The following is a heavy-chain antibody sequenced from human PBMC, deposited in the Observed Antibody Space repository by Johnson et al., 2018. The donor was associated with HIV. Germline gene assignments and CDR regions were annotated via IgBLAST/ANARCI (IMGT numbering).Heavy chain of an antibody. D-gene: IGHD1-26*01. CDR3: AKGSWALWSP. V-gene: IGHV3-9*01. CDR1: GFTFDDYA. Sequence: VQLVESGGGLVQPGMSLRLSCAASGFTFDDYAMHWVREAPGKGLEWVSSISWNSGNIGYADSVKGRFTISRDNAKNTLYLQMNSLRAEDTAVYYCAKGSWALWSPWGQGTMVTVSS. J-gene: IGHJ3*01. CDR2: ISWNSGNI.